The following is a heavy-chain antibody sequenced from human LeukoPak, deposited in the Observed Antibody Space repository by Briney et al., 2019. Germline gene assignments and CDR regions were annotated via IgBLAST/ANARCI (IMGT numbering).Heavy chain of an antibody. J-gene: IGHJ4*02. V-gene: IGHV1-2*02. Sequence: GASVKVSCKASGYTFTGYYMHWVRQAPGQGLEWMGWINPNSGGRNYAQKFQVRVTMTRDTSISTAYMELSRLRSDDTAVYYCARDYLRSRITMIVVVIPPTYWGQGTLVTVSS. CDR1: GYTFTGYY. D-gene: IGHD3-22*01. CDR2: INPNSGGR. CDR3: ARDYLRSRITMIVVVIPPTY.